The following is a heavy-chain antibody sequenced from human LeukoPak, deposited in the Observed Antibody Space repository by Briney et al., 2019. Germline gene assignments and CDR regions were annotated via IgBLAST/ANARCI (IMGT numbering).Heavy chain of an antibody. CDR2: ISYDGSNK. D-gene: IGHD5-18*01. CDR1: GFTFSSYA. CDR3: ARARDVDTALDY. V-gene: IGHV3-30-3*01. J-gene: IGHJ4*02. Sequence: PGRSLRLSCAASGFTFSSYAMHWVRQAPGKGLEWVAVISYDGSNKYYADSVKGRFTISRDNSKNTLYLQMNSLRAEDTAVYYCARARDVDTALDYWGQGTLVTVSP.